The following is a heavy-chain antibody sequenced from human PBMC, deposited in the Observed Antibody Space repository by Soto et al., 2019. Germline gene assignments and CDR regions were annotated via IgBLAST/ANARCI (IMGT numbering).Heavy chain of an antibody. CDR2: VSTNNADT. CDR3: TGERNADSRGYYSLAS. J-gene: IGHJ4*02. V-gene: IGHV1-18*01. Sequence: QVQLVQSGPEVKMPGASVKVSCKTSGSPFTAYGLAWLRQAPGQRHEWMGWVSTNNADTNYAETFQGRVNMTTDKATTATDMELRSLRSDDTAVYYCTGERNADSRGYYSLASWGQGTLVTVYS. D-gene: IGHD3-22*01. CDR1: GSPFTAYG.